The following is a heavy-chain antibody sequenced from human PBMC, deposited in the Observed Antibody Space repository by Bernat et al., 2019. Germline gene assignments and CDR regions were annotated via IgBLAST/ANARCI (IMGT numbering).Heavy chain of an antibody. V-gene: IGHV4-34*02. Sequence: QVQLQQWGAGLLKPSETLSLTCAVYGESFSTSYWSWIRQPPGKGLEWIGEINHSGSTNYNPSLKSRVTISVDTSKNQFSLKLSSVTAADTAVYYCARGASNTWFDPWGQGTLVTVSS. CDR3: ARGASNTWFDP. CDR1: GESFSTSY. J-gene: IGHJ5*02. CDR2: INHSGST.